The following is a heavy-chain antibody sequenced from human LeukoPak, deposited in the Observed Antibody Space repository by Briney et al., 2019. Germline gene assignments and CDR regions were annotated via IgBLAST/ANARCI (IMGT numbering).Heavy chain of an antibody. D-gene: IGHD6-13*01. J-gene: IGHJ4*02. CDR3: ASRAAAGSTFDY. CDR1: GYILTNYW. Sequence: GESLKISCKGSGYILTNYWIGWARQMPGKGLEWMGIIYPGDSDTRYSPTFQGQVTISADKSISTAYLQWSSLKASDTAMYYCASRAAAGSTFDYWGQGTLVTVSS. V-gene: IGHV5-51*01. CDR2: IYPGDSDT.